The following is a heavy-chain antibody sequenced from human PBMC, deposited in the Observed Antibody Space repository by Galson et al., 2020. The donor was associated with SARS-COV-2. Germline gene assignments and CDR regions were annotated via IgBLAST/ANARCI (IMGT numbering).Heavy chain of an antibody. CDR2: THYRSKWYN. D-gene: IGHD3-3*01. CDR1: RHRVSSNSAA. V-gene: IGHV6-1*01. Sequence: SQTLSLTCALSRHRVSSNSAAWNWISQTPSRGLEWLASTHYRSKWYNDYAVTVNSRITINPDTSKNQFSLQLNSVTPEDTAVYYCAREVRFLEWLSFSDYYYGMDVWGQGTTVTVSS. J-gene: IGHJ6*02. CDR3: AREVRFLEWLSFSDYYYGMDV.